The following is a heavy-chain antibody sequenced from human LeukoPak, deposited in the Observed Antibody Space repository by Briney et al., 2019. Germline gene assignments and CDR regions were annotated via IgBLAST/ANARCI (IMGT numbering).Heavy chain of an antibody. V-gene: IGHV3-23*01. D-gene: IGHD1-7*01. CDR2: YNGGNDGT. CDR1: GFTFSSYA. Sequence: GGSLRLSCAASGFTFSSYAMSWVRQAPGKGLEWLSVYNGGNDGTYYADSVKGRFTISRDNSKNTLYLQLNSLRTEDTAVYYCAKANGITGTTYWYFDLWGRGTLVTVSS. J-gene: IGHJ2*01. CDR3: AKANGITGTTYWYFDL.